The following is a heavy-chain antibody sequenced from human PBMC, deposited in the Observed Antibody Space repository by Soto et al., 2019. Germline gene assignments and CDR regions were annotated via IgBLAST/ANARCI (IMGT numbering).Heavy chain of an antibody. D-gene: IGHD4-17*01. CDR3: ARAHYGDYGYGMDV. CDR2: IYHSGSA. J-gene: IGHJ6*02. Sequence: QLQLQESGSGLVKPSQTLSLTCAVSGGSISSGGYSWTWIRQPPGKGLEWTGYIYHSGSAYYNPSLKSRVNISVDRSKNQFSLKLSSVTAADTAVYYCARAHYGDYGYGMDVWGQGTTVTVSS. CDR1: GGSISSGGYS. V-gene: IGHV4-30-2*01.